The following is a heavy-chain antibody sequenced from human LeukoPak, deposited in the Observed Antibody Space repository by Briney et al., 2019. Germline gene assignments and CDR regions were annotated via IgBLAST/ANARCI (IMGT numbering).Heavy chain of an antibody. CDR1: GFTFSSYS. CDR2: ISSSSSYI. V-gene: IGHV3-21*01. Sequence: GGSLRLSCAASGFTFSSYSMNWVRQAPGEGLEWVSSISSSSSYIYYADSVKGRFTISRDNAKNSLYLQMNSLRAEDTAVYYCARGPDIVVVVAANNWFDPWGQGTLVTVSS. D-gene: IGHD2-15*01. CDR3: ARGPDIVVVVAANNWFDP. J-gene: IGHJ5*02.